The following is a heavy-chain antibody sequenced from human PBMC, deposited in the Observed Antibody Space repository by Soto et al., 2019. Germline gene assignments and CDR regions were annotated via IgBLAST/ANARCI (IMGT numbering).Heavy chain of an antibody. J-gene: IGHJ4*02. CDR1: GGSISSNY. CDR2: IYYSGST. V-gene: IGHV4-59*08. Sequence: QVQLQESGPGLVKPSETLSLTCTVSGGSISSNYWSWIRQAPGKGLEWIGNIYYSGSTNYNPSLKSQVTIAVDTSKNQFSLKLSSVTAGDTAVYYCARHVRDGNNYSREIDYWGQGTLVTVSS. D-gene: IGHD2-15*01. CDR3: ARHVRDGNNYSREIDY.